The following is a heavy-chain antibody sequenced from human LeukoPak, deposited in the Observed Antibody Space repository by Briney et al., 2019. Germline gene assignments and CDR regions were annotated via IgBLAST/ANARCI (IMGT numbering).Heavy chain of an antibody. D-gene: IGHD2-2*01. CDR2: IYHSGST. CDR3: ARRTSPYNWFDP. J-gene: IGHJ5*02. CDR1: GGSISSGGYS. V-gene: IGHV4-30-2*01. Sequence: PSETLSLTCAVSGGSISSGGYSWSWIRQPPGKGLEWIGYIYHSGSTYYNPSLKSRVTISVDRSKNQFSLKLSSVTAADTAVYSCARRTSPYNWFDPWGQGTLVTVSS.